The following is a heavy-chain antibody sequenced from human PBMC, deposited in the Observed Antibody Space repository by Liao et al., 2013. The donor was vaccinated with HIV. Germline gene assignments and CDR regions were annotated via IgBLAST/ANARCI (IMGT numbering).Heavy chain of an antibody. V-gene: IGHV4-4*07. CDR3: ARALYYDSSGYYYSDAFDI. CDR2: IYTSGST. J-gene: IGHJ3*02. D-gene: IGHD3-22*01. Sequence: QVQLQESGPGLVKPSETLSLTCTVSGGSISSYYWSWIRQPAGKGLEWIGRIYTSGSTNYNPSLKSRVTMSVDTSKNQFSLKLSSVTAADTAVYYCARALYYDSSGYYYSDAFDIWGQGTMVTVSS. CDR1: GGSISSYY.